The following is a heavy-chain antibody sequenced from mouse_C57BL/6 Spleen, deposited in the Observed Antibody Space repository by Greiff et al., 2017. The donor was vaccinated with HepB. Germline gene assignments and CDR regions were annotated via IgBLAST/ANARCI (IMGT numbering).Heavy chain of an antibody. CDR3: ARDPHGNAMDY. V-gene: IGHV5-4*01. D-gene: IGHD1-1*01. CDR2: ISDGGSYT. Sequence: EVMLVESGGGLVKPGGSLKLSCAASGFTFSSYAMSWVRQTPEKRLEWVATISDGGSYTYYPDNVKGRFTISRDNAKNNLYLQMSHLKSEDTAMYYCARDPHGNAMDYWGQGTSVTVSS. J-gene: IGHJ4*01. CDR1: GFTFSSYA.